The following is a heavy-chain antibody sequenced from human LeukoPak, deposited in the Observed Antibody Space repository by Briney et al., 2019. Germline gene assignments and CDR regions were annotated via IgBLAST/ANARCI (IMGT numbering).Heavy chain of an antibody. CDR2: ISSSSSYI. J-gene: IGHJ4*02. CDR3: ARVDIAAAGDFDY. CDR1: GFTFSSYS. V-gene: IGHV3-21*01. Sequence: SGGSLRLSCAASGFTFSSYSMNWVRQAPGKGLEWVSSISSSSSYIYYADSVKGRFTISGDNAKNSLYLQMNSLRAEDTAVYYCARVDIAAAGDFDYWGQGTLVTVSS. D-gene: IGHD6-13*01.